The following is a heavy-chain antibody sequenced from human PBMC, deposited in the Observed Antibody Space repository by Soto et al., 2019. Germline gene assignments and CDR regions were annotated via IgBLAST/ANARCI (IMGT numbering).Heavy chain of an antibody. CDR1: GGSMNSGGYY. V-gene: IGHV4-31*03. CDR3: ARRGGSSPGYYYYAMDV. Sequence: SETLSLTCSVSGGSMNSGGYYWSWIRQHPGKGLEWIGYIYYNGDTYYNPSLKSRVTISVDTSKNQFSLNLTSVTAADTAAYYCARRGGSSPGYYYYAMDVWDQVTTVAVSS. D-gene: IGHD6-6*01. CDR2: IYYNGDT. J-gene: IGHJ6*02.